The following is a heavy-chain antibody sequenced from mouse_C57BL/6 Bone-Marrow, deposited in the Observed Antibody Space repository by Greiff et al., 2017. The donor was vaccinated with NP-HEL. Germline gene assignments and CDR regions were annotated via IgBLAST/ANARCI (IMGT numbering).Heavy chain of an antibody. Sequence: VQLQQSGAELARPGASVKLSCKASGYTFTSYGISWVKQRPGQGLEWIGEIYPRSGNTYYNEKFKGKATLTADKSSSTAYMELRSLTSEDAAVYFCARGSNVRAMDYWGQGTSVTVSS. CDR1: GYTFTSYG. CDR2: IYPRSGNT. J-gene: IGHJ4*01. D-gene: IGHD2-5*01. V-gene: IGHV1-81*01. CDR3: ARGSNVRAMDY.